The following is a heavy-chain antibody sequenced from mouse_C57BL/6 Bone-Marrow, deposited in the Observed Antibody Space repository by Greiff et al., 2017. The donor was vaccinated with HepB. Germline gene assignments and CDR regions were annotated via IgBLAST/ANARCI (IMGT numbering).Heavy chain of an antibody. D-gene: IGHD1-1*01. CDR3: ARWVLLRYRYFDV. V-gene: IGHV1-19*01. Sequence: EVQGVESGPVLVKPGASVKMSCKASGYTFTDYYMNWVKQSHGKSLEWIGVINPYNGGTSYNQKFKGKATLTVDKSSSTAYMALNSLTSEDSAVYYCARWVLLRYRYFDVWGTGTTVTVSS. CDR1: GYTFTDYY. CDR2: INPYNGGT. J-gene: IGHJ1*03.